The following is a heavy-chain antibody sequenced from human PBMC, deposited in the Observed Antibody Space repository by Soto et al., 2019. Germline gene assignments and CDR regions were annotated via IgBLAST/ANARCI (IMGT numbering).Heavy chain of an antibody. CDR2: INPNSGAT. Sequence: ASVKVSCKASGYTFTGYFIHWVREAPRQGLEWVGYINPNSGATKYAPRFQGRVTMTRDTSIRTAYMDLSNLRSDDTAVYYCAGGGGKILAHLPWGPGTLVTVSS. CDR3: AGGGGKILAHLP. D-gene: IGHD3-10*01. J-gene: IGHJ5*02. V-gene: IGHV1-2*02. CDR1: GYTFTGYF.